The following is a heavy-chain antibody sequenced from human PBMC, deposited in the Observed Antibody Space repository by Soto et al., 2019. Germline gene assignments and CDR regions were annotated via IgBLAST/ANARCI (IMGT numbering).Heavy chain of an antibody. J-gene: IGHJ6*02. D-gene: IGHD1-26*01. CDR3: ARELGEGYSGSNNYGMDV. CDR1: GFTFSSYA. CDR2: ISYDGSNK. Sequence: GGSLRLSCAASGFTFSSYAMHWVRQAPGKGLEWVAVISYDGSNKYYADSVKGRFTISRDNSKNTLYLQMNSLRAEDTAVYYCARELGEGYSGSNNYGMDVWGQGTTVTVSS. V-gene: IGHV3-30-3*01.